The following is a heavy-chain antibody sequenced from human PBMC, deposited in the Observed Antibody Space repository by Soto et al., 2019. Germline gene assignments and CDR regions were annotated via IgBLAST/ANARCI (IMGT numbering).Heavy chain of an antibody. CDR3: ARNSGYDYGKRYYYSGMDV. D-gene: IGHD5-12*01. Sequence: QVQLVQSGAEVKKPGSSVKVSCKASGGTFSSYAISWVRQAPGQGLEWMGGIIPIFGTANYAQKFQGRVTITADESTSTAYMELSSLRSEDTAVYYCARNSGYDYGKRYYYSGMDVWGQGTTVTVSS. CDR1: GGTFSSYA. V-gene: IGHV1-69*01. CDR2: IIPIFGTA. J-gene: IGHJ6*02.